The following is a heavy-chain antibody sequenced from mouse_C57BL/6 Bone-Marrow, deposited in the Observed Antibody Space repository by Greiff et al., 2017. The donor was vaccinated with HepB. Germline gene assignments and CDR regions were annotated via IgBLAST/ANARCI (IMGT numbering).Heavy chain of an antibody. CDR2: IYPGNSDT. V-gene: IGHV1-5*01. Sequence: EVQLQESGTVLARPGASVKMSCKTSGYTFTSYWMHWVKQRPGQGLEWIGAIYPGNSDTSYNQKFKGKAKLTAVTSASTAYMELSSLTNEDSAVYYCTRWTFRRVYYFDYWGQGTTLTVSS. J-gene: IGHJ2*01. CDR1: GYTFTSYW. CDR3: TRWTFRRVYYFDY.